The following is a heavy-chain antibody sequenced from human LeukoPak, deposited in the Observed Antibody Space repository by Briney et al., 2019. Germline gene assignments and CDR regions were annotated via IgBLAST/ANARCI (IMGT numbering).Heavy chain of an antibody. Sequence: GGSLRLSCAASGYTFTGYYMHWVRQAPGQGLEWMGWINPNSGGTNYAQKFQGRVTMTRDTSISTAYMELSRLRSDDTAVYYCAREGSSSWYSDFDYWGQGTLVTVSS. J-gene: IGHJ4*02. D-gene: IGHD6-13*01. V-gene: IGHV1-2*02. CDR1: GYTFTGYY. CDR3: AREGSSSWYSDFDY. CDR2: INPNSGGT.